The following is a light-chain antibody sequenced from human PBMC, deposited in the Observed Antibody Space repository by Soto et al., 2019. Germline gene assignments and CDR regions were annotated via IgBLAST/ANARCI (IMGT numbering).Light chain of an antibody. CDR1: QSVTTF. V-gene: IGKV3-11*01. Sequence: IVLTQSPATLSLSPGERATLSCRASQSVTTFLAGYQQKPGQAPRLLIYDASNRATGIPARFSGSGSGTDFTLTISSLEPEDFAVYYCQQRSNWPPVITFGGGTKVEIK. CDR3: QQRSNWPPVIT. CDR2: DAS. J-gene: IGKJ4*01.